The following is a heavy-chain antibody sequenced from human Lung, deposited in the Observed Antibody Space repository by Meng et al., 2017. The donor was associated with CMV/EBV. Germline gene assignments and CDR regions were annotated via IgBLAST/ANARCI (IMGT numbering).Heavy chain of an antibody. V-gene: IGHV3-13*01. CDR3: ARSATVTTLGSRYGMDV. D-gene: IGHD4-11*01. J-gene: IGHJ6*02. Sequence: GESLKIPCAASGFTFSSYDMHWVRQATGKGLEWVSAIGTAGDTYYPGSVKGRFTISRENAKNSLYLQMNSLRAGDTAVYYCARSATVTTLGSRYGMDVWGQGTTVTVSS. CDR2: IGTAGDT. CDR1: GFTFSSYD.